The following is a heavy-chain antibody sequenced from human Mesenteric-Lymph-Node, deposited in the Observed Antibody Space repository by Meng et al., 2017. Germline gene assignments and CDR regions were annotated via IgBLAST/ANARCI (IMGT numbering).Heavy chain of an antibody. CDR3: ARGGVVATMAV. J-gene: IGHJ6*02. CDR2: IYHSGST. D-gene: IGHD5-12*01. V-gene: IGHV4-38-2*02. Sequence: GSLRLSCTVSGYSISSGYYWGWIRQPPGKGLEWIGSIYHSGSTYYNPSLKSRVTISVDTSKNQFSLKLSSVTAADTAVYYCARGGVVATMAVWGQGTTVTVSS. CDR1: GYSISSGYY.